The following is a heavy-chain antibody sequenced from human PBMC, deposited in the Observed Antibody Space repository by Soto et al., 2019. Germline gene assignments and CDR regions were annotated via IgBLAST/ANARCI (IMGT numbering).Heavy chain of an antibody. Sequence: QVQVQESGPGLVKPSETLSLTCAVSGVSVTSGSHHFLWIRQPPGKGLEWIGQTGSTNYNPSLKSRISIALDPSKNQFSLNLNSVTSADTAVYYCGVYRAGSGGNGYCGQGTLVTISS. J-gene: IGHJ4*02. CDR1: GVSVTSGSHH. CDR2: QTGST. V-gene: IGHV4-61*01. CDR3: GVYRAGSGGNGY. D-gene: IGHD6-19*01.